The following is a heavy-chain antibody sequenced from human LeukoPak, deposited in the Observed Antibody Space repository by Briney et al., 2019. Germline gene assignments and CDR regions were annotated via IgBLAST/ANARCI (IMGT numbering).Heavy chain of an antibody. CDR1: GFTFSSYG. V-gene: IGHV3-30*03. CDR3: AVIGQWLAEGAFDI. CDR2: ISYDGSNK. J-gene: IGHJ3*02. Sequence: GGSLRLSCAASGFTFSSYGMHWVRQAPGKGLEWVAVISYDGSNKYYADSVKGRFTISRDNSKNTLYLQMNSLRAEDTAVYYCAVIGQWLAEGAFDIWGQGTMVTVSS. D-gene: IGHD6-19*01.